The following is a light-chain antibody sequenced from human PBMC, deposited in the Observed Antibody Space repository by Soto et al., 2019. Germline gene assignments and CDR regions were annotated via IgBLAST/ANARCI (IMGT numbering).Light chain of an antibody. CDR2: GAS. J-gene: IGKJ5*01. Sequence: EIVLTQSPDTLSLSPGERASLSCRASQSVYTFLAWYQQRPGQPPRLLIYGASTRATGVPARFSGSGSGTDLTLTISSLEPADFAGYYCHQRSNWPPDTFGQGTRLDI. CDR3: HQRSNWPPDT. CDR1: QSVYTF. V-gene: IGKV3-11*01.